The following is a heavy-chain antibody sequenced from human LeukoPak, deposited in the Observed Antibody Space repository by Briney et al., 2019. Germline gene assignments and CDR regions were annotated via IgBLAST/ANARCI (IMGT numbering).Heavy chain of an antibody. CDR1: GGSISGYY. CDR3: ARDRMYGSGSYAFDY. CDR2: VDYSGST. J-gene: IGHJ4*02. D-gene: IGHD3-10*01. V-gene: IGHV4-59*01. Sequence: KPSETLSLTCTVSGGSISGYYWNWIRQPPGKGLEWIGYVDYSGSTNYSPSLKSRVTISVDTSKKHFSLRLSSVTAADTAVYYCARDRMYGSGSYAFDYWGQGTLVTVSS.